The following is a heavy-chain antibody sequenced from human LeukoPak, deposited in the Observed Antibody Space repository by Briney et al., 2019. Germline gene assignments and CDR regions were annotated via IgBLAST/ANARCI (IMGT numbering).Heavy chain of an antibody. D-gene: IGHD2-2*01. CDR3: ARHHSNCSSTSCYVSEYFQH. CDR2: IDPSDSYT. J-gene: IGHJ1*01. CDR1: GYSFTSYW. Sequence: GESLKISCKGSGYSFTSYWISWVRQMPGEGLEWMGRIDPSDSYTNYSPSFQGHVTISADKSISTAYPQWSSLKASDTAMYYCARHHSNCSSTSCYVSEYFQHWGQGTLVTVSS. V-gene: IGHV5-10-1*01.